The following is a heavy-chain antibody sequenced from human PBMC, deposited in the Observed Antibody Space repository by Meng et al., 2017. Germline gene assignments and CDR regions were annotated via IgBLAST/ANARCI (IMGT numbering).Heavy chain of an antibody. CDR3: AREKGVVQAAMTDLDWYFDL. CDR1: GFTFSSYW. Sequence: GASLKISCAASGFTFSSYWMSWVRQAPGKGLEWVANIKQDGSEKYYVDSEKGRFTISRDTAKNSLYLQMNSLRAGDTAVYYCAREKGVVQAAMTDLDWYFDLCGRGILV. V-gene: IGHV3-7*01. CDR2: IKQDGSEK. J-gene: IGHJ2*01. D-gene: IGHD2-2*01.